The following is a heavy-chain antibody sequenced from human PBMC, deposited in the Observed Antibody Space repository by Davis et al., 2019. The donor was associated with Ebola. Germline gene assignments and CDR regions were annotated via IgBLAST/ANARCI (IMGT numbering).Heavy chain of an antibody. Sequence: GESLKISCAASGFTFSSYAMSWVRQAPGKGLEWVSAISGSGGSTYYADSVKGRFTISRDNSKNTLYLQMNSLRAEDTAVYYCFRPLEMATIWSYGMDVWGQGTTVTVSS. D-gene: IGHD5-24*01. CDR1: GFTFSSYA. CDR3: FRPLEMATIWSYGMDV. V-gene: IGHV3-23*01. CDR2: ISGSGGST. J-gene: IGHJ6*02.